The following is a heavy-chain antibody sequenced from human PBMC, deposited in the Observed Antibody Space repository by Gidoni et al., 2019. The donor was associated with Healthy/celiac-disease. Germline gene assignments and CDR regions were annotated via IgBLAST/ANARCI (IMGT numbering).Heavy chain of an antibody. CDR3: ARGTSYCGGDCYSPLDY. CDR2: FIPIVGTA. V-gene: IGHV1-69*01. Sequence: QVQLVQSGAAVKKPGSSVKVSCKASGGTFSTYAISWVRQAPGQGLEWMGGFIPIVGTANYAQKFQGRVTITADESTSTAYMELSSLRSEDTAVYYCARGTSYCGGDCYSPLDYWGQGTLVTVSS. CDR1: GGTFSTYA. J-gene: IGHJ4*02. D-gene: IGHD2-21*01.